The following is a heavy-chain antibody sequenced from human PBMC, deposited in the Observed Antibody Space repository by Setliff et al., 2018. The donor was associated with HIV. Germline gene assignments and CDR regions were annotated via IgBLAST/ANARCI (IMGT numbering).Heavy chain of an antibody. Sequence: ASVKVSCKASGYNFAIYGISWVRQAPGQGLEWMGWISASGDAKPAQKFQGRVTLTTDTSSSTAYMELSSLGTEDTAVYYCVRGGAYCGGACYRAFDIWGQGTMVTVSS. CDR3: VRGGAYCGGACYRAFDI. CDR2: ISASGDA. D-gene: IGHD2-21*02. CDR1: GYNFAIYG. V-gene: IGHV1-18*01. J-gene: IGHJ3*02.